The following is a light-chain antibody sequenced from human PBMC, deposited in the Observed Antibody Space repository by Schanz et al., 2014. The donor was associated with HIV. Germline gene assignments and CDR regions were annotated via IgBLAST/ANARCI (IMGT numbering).Light chain of an antibody. J-gene: IGKJ3*01. CDR2: DTS. CDR3: HHYGGS. V-gene: IGKV3-11*01. Sequence: EVVMTQSPATLSVSPGKTATFSCRASQSVGTNLAWYQQKPGQAPRLLIYDTSNRATGIPTRFSGSGSGTDFTLTISSLEPEDFAVYYCHHYGGSFGPGTTVDYK. CDR1: QSVGTN.